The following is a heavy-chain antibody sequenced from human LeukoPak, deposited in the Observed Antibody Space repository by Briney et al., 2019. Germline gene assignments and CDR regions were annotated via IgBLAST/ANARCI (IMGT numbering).Heavy chain of an antibody. J-gene: IGHJ4*02. CDR2: IYYSGST. CDR1: GGSMSSYY. CDR3: ARLAYYDRSGNYGFDY. Sequence: SETLSLTCTVSGGSMSSYYWSWIRQPPEKGLEWIGHIYYSGSTNYNHSLKSRVTISVDTSKNQFSLKLSSVTAADTAVYYCARLAYYDRSGNYGFDYWGQGTLVTVSS. V-gene: IGHV4-59*01. D-gene: IGHD3-22*01.